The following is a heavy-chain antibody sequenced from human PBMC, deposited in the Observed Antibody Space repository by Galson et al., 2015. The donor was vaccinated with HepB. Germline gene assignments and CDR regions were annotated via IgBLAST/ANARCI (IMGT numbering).Heavy chain of an antibody. D-gene: IGHD2-15*01. J-gene: IGHJ5*02. CDR2: INTNTGNP. V-gene: IGHV7-4-1*02. CDR1: GYTFTSYA. CDR3: ARGAVVVVAATSWFDP. Sequence: SVKVSCKASGYTFTSYAMNWVRQAPGQGLEWMGWINTNTGNPTYAQGLTGRFVFSLDTSVSTAYLQISSLKAEDTAVYYCARGAVVVVAATSWFDPWGQGTLVTVSS.